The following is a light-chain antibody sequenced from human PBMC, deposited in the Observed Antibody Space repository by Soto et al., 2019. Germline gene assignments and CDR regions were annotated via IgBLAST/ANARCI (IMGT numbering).Light chain of an antibody. Sequence: NIGAGYDVHWYQQLPGTAPKRLIYGNSNRPSGVPDRFSGSKSGTSASLAITGLRDVDASGYYCQSYDSSLSGWVFGGGTKLTVL. CDR1: NIGAGYD. CDR2: GNS. V-gene: IGLV1-40*01. CDR3: QSYDSSLSGWV. J-gene: IGLJ3*02.